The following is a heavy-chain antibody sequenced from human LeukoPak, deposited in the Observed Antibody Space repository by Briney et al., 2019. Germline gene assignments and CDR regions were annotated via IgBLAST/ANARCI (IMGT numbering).Heavy chain of an antibody. V-gene: IGHV3-9*03. D-gene: IGHD3-3*01. CDR2: FSWNSGSI. Sequence: GGSLRLSXAASGFTFSVYSMHWVRHLRGKGLEWLSGFSWNSGSIGYADSVKGRFTISRDNAKYSLYLQMNSLRAEDMALYYCAKDRSSDFWSGYSHFDYWGQGTLVTVSS. CDR3: AKDRSSDFWSGYSHFDY. CDR1: GFTFSVYS. J-gene: IGHJ4*02.